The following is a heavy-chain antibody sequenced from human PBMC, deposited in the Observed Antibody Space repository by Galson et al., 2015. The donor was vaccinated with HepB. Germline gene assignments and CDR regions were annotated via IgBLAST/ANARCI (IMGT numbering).Heavy chain of an antibody. D-gene: IGHD3-22*01. J-gene: IGHJ3*02. CDR2: IRSKVYGGTT. CDR1: GFTFGDYA. V-gene: IGHV3-49*03. CDR3: TRAGITMVVGGFAFDI. Sequence: SLRLSCATSGFTFGDYAMSWFRQGPGKGLEWVGFIRSKVYGGTTEYAASVKGRFTISRDDSKSIAYLQMNSLKTEDTAVYYCTRAGITMVVGGFAFDIWGQGTMVTVSS.